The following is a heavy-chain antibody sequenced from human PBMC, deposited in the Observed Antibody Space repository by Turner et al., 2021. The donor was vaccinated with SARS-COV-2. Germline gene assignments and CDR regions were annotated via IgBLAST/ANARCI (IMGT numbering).Heavy chain of an antibody. V-gene: IGHV1-24*01. D-gene: IGHD6-19*01. CDR1: GYTLTELS. J-gene: IGHJ6*02. Sequence: QVQLVQYGAEVKKPGASVKVSCKVSGYTLTELSMHWVRQAPGKGLEWMGGFDPEDVETIYAQNFQGRVTMTEDTSTDTSYMELSSLRSEDTAVYYCATVFAVAVLSYGMDVWGQGTTVTVSS. CDR2: FDPEDVET. CDR3: ATVFAVAVLSYGMDV.